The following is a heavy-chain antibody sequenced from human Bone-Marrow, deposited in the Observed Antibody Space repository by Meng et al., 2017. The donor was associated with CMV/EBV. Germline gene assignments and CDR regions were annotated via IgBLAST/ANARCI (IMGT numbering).Heavy chain of an antibody. J-gene: IGHJ6*02. D-gene: IGHD3-3*01. CDR2: IYHSGST. V-gene: IGHV4-38-2*02. CDR1: GYSISSGYY. Sequence: SETLSLTCTVSGYSISSGYYWGWIRQPPGKGLEWIGSIYHSGSTNYNPSLKSRVTISVDTSKNQFSLKLSSVTAADTAVYYCARDKGLRFLEWSSAGMDVWGQGTTVTVSS. CDR3: ARDKGLRFLEWSSAGMDV.